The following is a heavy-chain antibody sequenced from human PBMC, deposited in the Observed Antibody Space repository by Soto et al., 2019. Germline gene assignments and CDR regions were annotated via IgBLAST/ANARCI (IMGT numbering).Heavy chain of an antibody. D-gene: IGHD6-6*01. CDR3: VRGASSNFDY. J-gene: IGHJ4*02. Sequence: EVQLVESGGGVLRPGGSLRLSCAASGFTFDDYGMSWARQAPGKGLEWVSGDNWNGGSTGYAYSVKGRYTISRDNAKHYLYLKMNSLSAEDTDFYYCVRGASSNFDYWGQGTLVTVSS. V-gene: IGHV3-20*04. CDR1: GFTFDDYG. CDR2: DNWNGGST.